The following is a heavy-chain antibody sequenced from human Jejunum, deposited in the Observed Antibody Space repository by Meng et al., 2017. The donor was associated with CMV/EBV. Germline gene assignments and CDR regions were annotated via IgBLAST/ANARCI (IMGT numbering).Heavy chain of an antibody. CDR1: FNSYG. J-gene: IGHJ6*02. CDR2: IIPMFGIV. D-gene: IGHD2-2*01. Sequence: FNSYGISLGRQAPGQGLEWMGGIIPMFGIVNSAQKFQGRVTITTDESTSAVYMELSSLRSEDTALYYCARDLGFCSSTTCPNGMDVWGQGTTVTVSS. CDR3: ARDLGFCSSTTCPNGMDV. V-gene: IGHV1-69*05.